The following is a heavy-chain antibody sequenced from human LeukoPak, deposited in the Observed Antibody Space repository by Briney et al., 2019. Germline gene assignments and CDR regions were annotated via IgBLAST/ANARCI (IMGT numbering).Heavy chain of an antibody. J-gene: IGHJ6*03. CDR3: ASRAYSRDYYYYYYMDV. Sequence: GASVKGSCKASGYTFTSYGISWARQAPGQGLEWMGWISAYNGNTNYAQKLQGRVTMTTDTSTSTASMELRSLRSDDSAVYYCASRAYSRDYYYYYYMDVWGKGTTVTVSS. CDR1: GYTFTSYG. D-gene: IGHD4-11*01. CDR2: ISAYNGNT. V-gene: IGHV1-18*01.